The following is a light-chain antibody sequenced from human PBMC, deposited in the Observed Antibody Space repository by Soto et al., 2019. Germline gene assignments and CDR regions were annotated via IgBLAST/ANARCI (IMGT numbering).Light chain of an antibody. CDR3: QVWDSSSDLVV. Sequence: SYELAQPPSVSVAPGKTARITCGGNNIGSKSVHWYQQKPGQAPVVVIYYNSDRPSGIPERFSGSNSGNPATLTISSVEAGDEADYHCQVWDSSSDLVVFGGGTQLTVL. V-gene: IGLV3-21*04. J-gene: IGLJ2*01. CDR1: NIGSKS. CDR2: YNS.